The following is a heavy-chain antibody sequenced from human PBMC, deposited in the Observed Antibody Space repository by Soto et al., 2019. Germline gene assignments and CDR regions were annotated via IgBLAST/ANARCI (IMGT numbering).Heavy chain of an antibody. V-gene: IGHV6-1*01. J-gene: IGHJ5*02. CDR2: TYFRSKWYN. CDR1: GDRLSSHTAS. Sequence: SQTPSLTCAISGDRLSSHTASLHSIRQSPSSGLEWLGRTYFRSKWYNDYPVSVKSRIIINPDTSNNQSSLQLNSVTPEDTAVYFCAKGDNLGPQPGYAFDPWGQGSMVTVSS. CDR3: AKGDNLGPQPGYAFDP. D-gene: IGHD5-12*01.